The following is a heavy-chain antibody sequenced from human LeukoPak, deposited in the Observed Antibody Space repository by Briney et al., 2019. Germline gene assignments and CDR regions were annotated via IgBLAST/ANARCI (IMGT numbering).Heavy chain of an antibody. J-gene: IGHJ4*02. CDR1: GFTFDDYA. Sequence: PGGSLRLSCAASGFTFDDYAMHWVRHAPGKGLEWVSGISWNSGSIGCADSVKGRFTISRDNAKNSLYLQMNSLRAEDTALYYCAKDSGYSGYGYYFDYWGQGTLVTVSS. CDR3: AKDSGYSGYGYYFDY. V-gene: IGHV3-9*01. CDR2: ISWNSGSI. D-gene: IGHD5-12*01.